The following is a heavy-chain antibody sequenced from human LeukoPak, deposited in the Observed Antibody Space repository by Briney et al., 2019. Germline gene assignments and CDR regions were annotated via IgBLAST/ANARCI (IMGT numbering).Heavy chain of an antibody. D-gene: IGHD2-15*01. CDR1: GFTFSSYG. CDR2: ISYDGSNN. Sequence: GGSLRLSCAASGFTFSSYGMHWVRQAPGKGLEWVAVISYDGSNNYYADSVKGRFTISRDNSKNTLYLQMNSLRAEDTAVYYCAKGDGVVVVAAVGGNWFDPWGQGTLVTVSS. V-gene: IGHV3-30*18. CDR3: AKGDGVVVVAAVGGNWFDP. J-gene: IGHJ5*02.